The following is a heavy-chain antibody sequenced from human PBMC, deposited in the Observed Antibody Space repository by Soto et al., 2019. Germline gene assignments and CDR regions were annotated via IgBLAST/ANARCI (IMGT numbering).Heavy chain of an antibody. J-gene: IGHJ5*02. CDR3: ARGGDCTNGGSHGWFDR. Sequence: QVQLVQSGAEGKKPGSSVKVSCQAFGGTFNSYAISWVRQAPGQGLEWMGRIIPVFGTANYAQKFQDRVTITADEATSTVYMELSSLRSEATAVYYCARGGDCTNGGSHGWFDRWGQGTLVTVSS. D-gene: IGHD2-8*01. CDR2: IIPVFGTA. V-gene: IGHV1-69*18. CDR1: GGTFNSYA.